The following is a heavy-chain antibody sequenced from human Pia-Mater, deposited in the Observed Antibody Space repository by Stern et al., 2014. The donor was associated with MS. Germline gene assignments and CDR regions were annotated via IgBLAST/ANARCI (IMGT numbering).Heavy chain of an antibody. Sequence: HVQLVESGAEVKKPGSSVKVSCKASGDTFTDYAISWVRQAPGQGPEWMGGIPPIFGSADYAQKFQGRLTITADRSTSTAYMDLSSLTSEDTAVYYCAREVGSLAMDVWGQGTTVIVSS. CDR2: IPPIFGSA. D-gene: IGHD1-1*01. V-gene: IGHV1-69*06. CDR1: GDTFTDYA. J-gene: IGHJ6*01. CDR3: AREVGSLAMDV.